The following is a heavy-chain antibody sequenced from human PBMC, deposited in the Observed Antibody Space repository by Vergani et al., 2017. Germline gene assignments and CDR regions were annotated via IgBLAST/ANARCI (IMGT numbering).Heavy chain of an antibody. Sequence: QVQLQESGPGLVKPSETLSLTCAVSGYSISSGYYWGWIRQPPGKGLEWIGNINDSGSSHYNPSLKSRVTISVDPTKNQFSLKLTSVTASDTAVYYCARRQIGTTVRGFDYWGQGTLVTVSS. CDR3: ARRQIGTTVRGFDY. CDR1: GYSISSGYY. CDR2: INDSGSS. V-gene: IGHV4-38-2*01. J-gene: IGHJ4*02. D-gene: IGHD4-11*01.